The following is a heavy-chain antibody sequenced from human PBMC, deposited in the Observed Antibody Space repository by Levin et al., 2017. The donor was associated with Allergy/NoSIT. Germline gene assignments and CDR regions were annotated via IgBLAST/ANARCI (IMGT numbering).Heavy chain of an antibody. CDR2: IYYSGST. CDR1: GGSISSGDYY. V-gene: IGHV4-30-4*01. D-gene: IGHD3-10*01. CDR3: AREMRDYYGSGTQVGDV. J-gene: IGHJ6*04. Sequence: SETLSLTCTVSGGSISSGDYYWSWIRQPPGKGLEWIGYIYYSGSTYYNPSLKSRVTISVDTSKNQFSLKLSSVTAADTAVYYCAREMRDYYGSGTQVGDVWGKGTTVTVSS.